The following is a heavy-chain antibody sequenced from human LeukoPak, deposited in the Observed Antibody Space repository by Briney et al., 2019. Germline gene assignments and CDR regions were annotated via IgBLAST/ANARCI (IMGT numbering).Heavy chain of an antibody. D-gene: IGHD6-13*01. V-gene: IGHV1-18*01. Sequence: ASVKVSCKASGYTFTSNGISWVRQAPGQGLEWMGWISAYNGNTNYAQKLQGRVTMTTDTSTSTAYMELRSLRSDDTAVYYCARDYAAAGSPLPFDPWGQGTLVTVSS. CDR3: ARDYAAAGSPLPFDP. J-gene: IGHJ5*02. CDR1: GYTFTSNG. CDR2: ISAYNGNT.